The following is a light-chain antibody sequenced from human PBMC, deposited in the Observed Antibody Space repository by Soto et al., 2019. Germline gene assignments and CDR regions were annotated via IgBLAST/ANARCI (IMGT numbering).Light chain of an antibody. CDR3: CSYAGSSTVV. J-gene: IGLJ2*01. Sequence: QSALTQPASVSGSPGQSITISCSGTTSDVGGYNLVSWYQQHTAKAPKLLIYEGSKRPSGVSNRFSGSKSGNTASLTISGLQAEDEADYYCCSYAGSSTVVFGGGTKVTVL. V-gene: IGLV2-23*01. CDR1: TSDVGGYNL. CDR2: EGS.